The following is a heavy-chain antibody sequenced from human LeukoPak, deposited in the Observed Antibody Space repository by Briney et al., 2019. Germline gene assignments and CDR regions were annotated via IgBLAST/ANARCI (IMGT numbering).Heavy chain of an antibody. V-gene: IGHV3-21*01. D-gene: IGHD3-22*01. CDR3: VRLRRNNDRSGYYYYYDY. J-gene: IGHJ4*02. Sequence: GGSLRLSCAAPGYTFSDFSVNWVRLAPGKRLEWVSSISVRSNYRYYADSVRGRFTISRDDARDSLFLQMNSLRAEDTAVYFCVRLRRNNDRSGYYYYYDYWGQGTLVTVSS. CDR2: ISVRSNYR. CDR1: GYTFSDFS.